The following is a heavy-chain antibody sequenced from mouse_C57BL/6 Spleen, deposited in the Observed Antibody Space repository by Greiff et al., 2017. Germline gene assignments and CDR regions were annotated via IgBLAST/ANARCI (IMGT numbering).Heavy chain of an antibody. D-gene: IGHD1-1*01. CDR2: IRSKSNNYAT. J-gene: IGHJ3*01. CDR3: VRPYYGTTWFAY. CDR1: GFSFNTYA. V-gene: IGHV10-1*01. Sequence: EVKVVESGGGLVQPKGSLKLSCAASGFSFNTYAMNWVRQAPGKGLEWVARIRSKSNNYATYYADSVKDRFTISRDDSESMLYLQMNNLKTEDTAMYYCVRPYYGTTWFAYWGQGTLVTVSA.